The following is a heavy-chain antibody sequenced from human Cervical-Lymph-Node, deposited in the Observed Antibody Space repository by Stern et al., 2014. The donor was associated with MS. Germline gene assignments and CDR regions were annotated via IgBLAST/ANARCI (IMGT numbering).Heavy chain of an antibody. D-gene: IGHD1-1*01. J-gene: IGHJ6*02. CDR3: ARDGTYTVGKYGMDV. V-gene: IGHV3-74*03. CDR1: GFTFGDFM. Sequence: VQLMQSGGGLVQPGESLRLSCAASGFTFGDFMMHWVRQAPGQGLVWLSRLNGDGSSTTQADSVKGRFTISRDNAKNTLYLQINSLSVEDTAVYYCARDGTYTVGKYGMDVWGQGTTVIVSS. CDR2: LNGDGSST.